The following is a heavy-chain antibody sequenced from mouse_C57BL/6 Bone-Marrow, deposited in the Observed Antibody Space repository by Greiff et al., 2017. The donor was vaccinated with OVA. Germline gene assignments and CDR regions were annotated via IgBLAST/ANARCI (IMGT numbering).Heavy chain of an antibody. CDR1: GYTFTDYY. CDR3: AKDSSGYDYYAMDY. J-gene: IGHJ4*01. CDR2: INPNNGGT. Sequence: EVQLQQSGPELVKPGASVKISCKASGYTFTDYYMNWVKQSHGKSLEWIGDINPNNGGTSYNQKFKGKATLTVDKSSSTAYMELRSLTSEDSAVYDCAKDSSGYDYYAMDYWGQGTTVTVSS. V-gene: IGHV1-26*01. D-gene: IGHD3-2*02.